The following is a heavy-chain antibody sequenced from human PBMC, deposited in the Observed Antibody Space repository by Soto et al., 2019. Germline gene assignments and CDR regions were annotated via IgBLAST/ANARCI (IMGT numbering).Heavy chain of an antibody. V-gene: IGHV3-33*01. D-gene: IGHD3-10*01. J-gene: IGHJ1*01. CDR2: IWYDGSNK. CDR3: ARDRRGSGSYYQCQH. Sequence: QVQLVESGGGVVQPGRSLRLSCAASGFTFSSYGMHWVRQAPGKGLEWVAVIWYDGSNKYYADSVKGRCTISRDNSKNTLHLYMNGLTADYTAVYYCARDRRGSGSYYQCQHGGQGTLVTVSS. CDR1: GFTFSSYG.